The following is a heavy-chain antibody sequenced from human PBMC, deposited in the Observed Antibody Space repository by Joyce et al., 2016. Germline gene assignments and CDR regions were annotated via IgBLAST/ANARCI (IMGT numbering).Heavy chain of an antibody. CDR2: INEDGSEK. CDR3: TRGSGTGWFDP. V-gene: IGHV3-7*03. J-gene: IGHJ5*02. Sequence: EVYLVESGGGLVQPGGSLRLSCAASGFSFRYFWMYWVRQAPGKGLEWVAQINEDGSEKNYMDSLRGRFTISRDNAKNSVDLQINSLRVEDTAVYYCTRGSGTGWFDPWGQGTLVTVSS. D-gene: IGHD6-13*01. CDR1: GFSFRYFW.